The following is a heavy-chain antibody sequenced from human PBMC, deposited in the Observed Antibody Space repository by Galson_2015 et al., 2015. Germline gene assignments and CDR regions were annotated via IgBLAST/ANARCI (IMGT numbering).Heavy chain of an antibody. V-gene: IGHV3-7*01. D-gene: IGHD3-3*01. CDR3: ARGNCDFWSGYYPMDV. Sequence: SLRLSCAASGFTFSSYWMSWVRQAPGKGLEWVANIKQDGSEKYYVDSVKGRFTISRDNAKNSLYLQMNSLRAEDTAVYYCARGNCDFWSGYYPMDVWGQGTMVT. CDR2: IKQDGSEK. J-gene: IGHJ6*02. CDR1: GFTFSSYW.